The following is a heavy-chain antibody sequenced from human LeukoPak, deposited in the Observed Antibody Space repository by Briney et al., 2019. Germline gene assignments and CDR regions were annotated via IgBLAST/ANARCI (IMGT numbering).Heavy chain of an antibody. CDR3: ATRRAYSGYDY. CDR2: INHSGST. Sequence: SETLSLTCTVSGGSISSSSYYWGWIRQPPGKGLEWIGEINHSGSTNYNPSLKSRVTISVDTSKNQFSLKLSSVTAADTAVYYCATRRAYSGYDYWGQGTLVTVSS. CDR1: GGSISSSSYY. J-gene: IGHJ4*02. V-gene: IGHV4-39*07. D-gene: IGHD5-12*01.